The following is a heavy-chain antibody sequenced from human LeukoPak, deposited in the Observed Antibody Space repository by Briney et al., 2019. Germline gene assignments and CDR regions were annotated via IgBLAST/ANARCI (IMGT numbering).Heavy chain of an antibody. Sequence: PGGSLRLSCAASGFTFSNYWMSWVRQAPGKGLQWVANINQDGSDKYYVDSVKGRFTISRDNAKNSLYLQMNSLKAEDTAIYYCARDLGSGSRYFDFWGQGPLVTVSS. V-gene: IGHV3-7*01. CDR2: INQDGSDK. CDR3: ARDLGSGSRYFDF. J-gene: IGHJ4*02. CDR1: GFTFSNYW. D-gene: IGHD3-10*01.